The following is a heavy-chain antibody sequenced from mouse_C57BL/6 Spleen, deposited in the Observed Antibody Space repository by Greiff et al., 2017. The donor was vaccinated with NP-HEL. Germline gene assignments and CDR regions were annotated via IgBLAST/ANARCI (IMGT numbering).Heavy chain of an antibody. D-gene: IGHD1-1*01. CDR2: IYPGSGST. CDR1: GYTFTSYW. V-gene: IGHV1-55*01. Sequence: QVQLQQPGAELVKPGASVKLSCKASGYTFTSYWMHWVKQRPGQGLEWIGDIYPGSGSTNYNEKFKSKATLTVDTSSSTAYMQLSSLTSEDSAVYYCARLDTTVVADYWGQGTTLTVSS. CDR3: ARLDTTVVADY. J-gene: IGHJ2*01.